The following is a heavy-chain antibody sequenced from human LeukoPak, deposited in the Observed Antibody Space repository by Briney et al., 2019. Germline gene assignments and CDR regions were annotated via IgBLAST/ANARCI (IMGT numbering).Heavy chain of an antibody. J-gene: IGHJ4*02. V-gene: IGHV3-23*01. D-gene: IGHD3-3*01. CDR3: AKDSDPYDFWSGHFPFDY. Sequence: PGGSLRLSCAASGFTFSSYAMSWVRQAPGKGLEWVSAISGSGGSTYYADSVKGRFTISRDNSKNTLYLQMNSLRAEDTAVYYCAKDSDPYDFWSGHFPFDYWGQGTLVTVSS. CDR1: GFTFSSYA. CDR2: ISGSGGST.